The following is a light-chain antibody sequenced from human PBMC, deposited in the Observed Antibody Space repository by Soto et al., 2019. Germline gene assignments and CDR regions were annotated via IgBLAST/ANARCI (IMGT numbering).Light chain of an antibody. V-gene: IGKV1-5*01. CDR3: QKYKT. Sequence: QMTQSPSTLSSSLGDRVTITCRASKSIISWLAWYPQKAGKAPKLLIYDAASLESGVPSRFSGRGSVTEFTLTLSSLQLDDFASYQCQKYKTFGEGTKVDIK. CDR2: DAA. CDR1: KSIISW. J-gene: IGKJ1*01.